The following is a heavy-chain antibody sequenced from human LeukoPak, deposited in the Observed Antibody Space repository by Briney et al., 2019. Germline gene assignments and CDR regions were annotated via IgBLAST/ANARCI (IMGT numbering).Heavy chain of an antibody. J-gene: IGHJ4*02. CDR1: GGSIYSSSYY. CDR3: ARDRRDGYNLYYFDL. Sequence: TLSLTCTVSGGSIYSSSYYWSWIRQPAGKGLEWIGRIYTSGSTNYNPSLKSRVTISVDTSKNQFSLKLSSVTAADTAVYYCARDRRDGYNLYYFDLWGQGTLVTVSS. V-gene: IGHV4-61*02. CDR2: IYTSGST. D-gene: IGHD5-24*01.